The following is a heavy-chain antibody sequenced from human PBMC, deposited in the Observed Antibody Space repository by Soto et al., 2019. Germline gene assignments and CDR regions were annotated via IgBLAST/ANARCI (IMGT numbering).Heavy chain of an antibody. V-gene: IGHV4-4*02. J-gene: IGHJ5*02. Sequence: NPSETLSLTCAVSGGSISSGTWWSWVRQPPGRGLEWIGEIYHSGSPNYNPSLKSRVTMSVDKSKNLFSLRLSSVTAADSALYYCARRVPAAPNWFDPWGQGTLVTVS. CDR3: ARRVPAAPNWFDP. D-gene: IGHD2-2*01. CDR2: IYHSGSP. CDR1: GGSISSGTW.